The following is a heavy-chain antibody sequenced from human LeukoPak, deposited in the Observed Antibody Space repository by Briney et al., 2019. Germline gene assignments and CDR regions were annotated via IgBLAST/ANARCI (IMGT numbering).Heavy chain of an antibody. CDR2: INHRGDT. D-gene: IGHD1-1*01. Sequence: SETLSLTCAVYGGSFRPYYWSCIRQSPGKGLEWIAEINHRGDTNYNPPVKSRVTISVDTSKNQFSLKVRSLTAADTTVYYCARGPTISETGYFDYWGQGTLVTVPS. J-gene: IGHJ4*03. CDR1: GGSFRPYY. V-gene: IGHV4-34*01. CDR3: ARGPTISETGYFDY.